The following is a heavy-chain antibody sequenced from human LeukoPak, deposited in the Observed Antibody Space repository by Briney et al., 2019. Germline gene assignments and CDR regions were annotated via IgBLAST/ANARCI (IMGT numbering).Heavy chain of an antibody. CDR1: GGSISSSSYY. Sequence: SETLSLTCTVSGGSISSSSYYWGWIRQPPGKGLEWIGSIYYSGSTYYNPSLKSRVTISVDTSKNQFSLKLSSVTAADTAVYYCAREYHDILTGYDRRDNWFDPWGQGTLVTVSS. CDR3: AREYHDILTGYDRRDNWFDP. CDR2: IYYSGST. J-gene: IGHJ5*02. D-gene: IGHD3-9*01. V-gene: IGHV4-39*07.